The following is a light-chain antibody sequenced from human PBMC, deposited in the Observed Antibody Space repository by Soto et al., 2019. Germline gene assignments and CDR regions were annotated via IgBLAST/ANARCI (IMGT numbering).Light chain of an antibody. CDR1: NIGSKS. CDR2: YDS. Sequence: SYELTQPPSVSVAPGKTARITCGGNNIGSKSVHWYQRKPGQAPVLVIYYDSDRPSGIPERFSGSNSGNTATLTISRVEAGDEADYYCQVWDSSSGVVFGGGTKPTVL. CDR3: QVWDSSSGVV. J-gene: IGLJ2*01. V-gene: IGLV3-21*04.